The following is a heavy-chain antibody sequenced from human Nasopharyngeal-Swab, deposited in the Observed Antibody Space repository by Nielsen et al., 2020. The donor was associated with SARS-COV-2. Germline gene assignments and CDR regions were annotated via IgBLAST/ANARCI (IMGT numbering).Heavy chain of an antibody. V-gene: IGHV1-69*13. J-gene: IGHJ6*02. D-gene: IGHD3-3*01. CDR1: GGNFNNYA. CDR3: ARDTVFGLALYYNYAMGV. Sequence: SVNVSCKVSGGNFNNYAVSWVRQSPGHGLEWMGGIIPKFGTTNYAHKFQDRTTITADQSTRTAYMELSSLKFEDTAVYYCARDTVFGLALYYNYAMGVWGQGTTVTVSS. CDR2: IIPKFGTT.